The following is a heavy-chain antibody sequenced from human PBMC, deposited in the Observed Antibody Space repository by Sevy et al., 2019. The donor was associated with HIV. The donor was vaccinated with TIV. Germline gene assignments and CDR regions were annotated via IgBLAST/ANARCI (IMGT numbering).Heavy chain of an antibody. D-gene: IGHD2-21*02. Sequence: ASVKVSCKASGYSFTSYEIHWVRQAPGQGLEWMGLINPSGGSTSSAEKFQGRVTMIRDTSTTTVYMELRSLRSEDTAVYFCARLRACGGDCYYYDLWGQGNLVTDSS. CDR1: GYSFTSYE. CDR3: ARLRACGGDCYYYDL. CDR2: INPSGGST. J-gene: IGHJ5*02. V-gene: IGHV1-46*01.